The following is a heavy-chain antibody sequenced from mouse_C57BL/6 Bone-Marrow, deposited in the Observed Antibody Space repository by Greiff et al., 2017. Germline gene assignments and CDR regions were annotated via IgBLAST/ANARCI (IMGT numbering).Heavy chain of an antibody. Sequence: QVQLQQSGAELVRPGASVTLSCKASGYTFTDYEMHWVKQTPVHGLEWIGAIDPETGGTAYNQKFKGKAILTADKSTSTAYMELRSLTSEDSAVYYSTRWLPFYAMDYWGQGTSVTVSS. J-gene: IGHJ4*01. D-gene: IGHD2-2*01. CDR3: TRWLPFYAMDY. CDR2: IDPETGGT. V-gene: IGHV1-15*01. CDR1: GYTFTDYE.